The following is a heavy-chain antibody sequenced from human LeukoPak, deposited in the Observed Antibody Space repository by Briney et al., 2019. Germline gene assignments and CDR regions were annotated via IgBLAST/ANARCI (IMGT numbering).Heavy chain of an antibody. V-gene: IGHV4-34*01. CDR2: INHSGST. CDR3: ARDTDSSGYFDAFDI. D-gene: IGHD3-22*01. Sequence: SETLSLTCAVYGGSFSGYYWSWIRQPPGKGLEWIGEINHSGSTNYNPSLKSRVTISVDTSKNQFSLKLSSVTAADTAVYYCARDTDSSGYFDAFDIWGQGTMVTVSS. J-gene: IGHJ3*02. CDR1: GGSFSGYY.